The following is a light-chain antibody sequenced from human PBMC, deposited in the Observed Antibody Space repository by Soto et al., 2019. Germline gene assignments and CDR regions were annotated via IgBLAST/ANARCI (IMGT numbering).Light chain of an antibody. J-gene: IGKJ1*01. CDR3: QQRYSAPHT. CDR2: AAS. CDR1: QSISSY. Sequence: DIQMTQSPSSLSASVGDRVTITCRASQSISSYLNWYQQKPVKAPKLLIYAASTLQSGVLSRFSGSGQWPAITLTISRHQPHDFATSHWQQRYSAPHTCGQGTKVEIK. V-gene: IGKV1-39*01.